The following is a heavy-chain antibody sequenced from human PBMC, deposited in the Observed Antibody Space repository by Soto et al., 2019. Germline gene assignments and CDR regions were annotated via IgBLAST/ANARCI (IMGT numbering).Heavy chain of an antibody. J-gene: IGHJ6*03. V-gene: IGHV1-69*02. D-gene: IGHD1-7*01. CDR3: ARGGPVPLWNYSNYYYMDV. Sequence: GASVKVSCKASGVTFSCYTISWVRQAPGQGLEWMGRIIPILGIANYAQKFQGRVTITADKSTSTAYMELSSLRSEDTAVYYCARGGPVPLWNYSNYYYMDVWGKGTTVTVSS. CDR2: IIPILGIA. CDR1: GVTFSCYT.